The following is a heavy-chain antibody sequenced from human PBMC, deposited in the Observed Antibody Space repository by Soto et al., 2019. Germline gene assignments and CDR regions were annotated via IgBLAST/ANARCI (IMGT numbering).Heavy chain of an antibody. CDR1: GYTFTSYY. CDR2: INPSGGST. V-gene: IGHV1-46*01. J-gene: IGHJ1*01. Sequence: ASVKVSCKASGYTFTSYYMHWVRQAPGQGLEWMGIINPSGGSTSYAQKFQGRVTMTRDTSTSTVYMELSSLRSEDTAVYYCARVPGEQWLVIGEEYFQHWGQGTLVTVSS. CDR3: ARVPGEQWLVIGEEYFQH. D-gene: IGHD6-19*01.